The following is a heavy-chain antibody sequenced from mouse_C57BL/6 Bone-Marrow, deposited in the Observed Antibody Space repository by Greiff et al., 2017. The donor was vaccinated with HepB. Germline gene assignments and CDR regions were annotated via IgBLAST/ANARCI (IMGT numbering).Heavy chain of an antibody. D-gene: IGHD3-2*02. V-gene: IGHV5-2*01. Sequence: DVKLVESGGGLVQPGESLKLSCESNEYEFPSHDMPWVRKTPEKRLELVAAINSDGGSTYYPDTMERRFIISRDNTKKTLYLQMSSLRSEDTALYYCERQQLRLREGFAYWGQGTLVTVSA. CDR1: EYEFPSHD. CDR2: INSDGGST. CDR3: ERQQLRLREGFAY. J-gene: IGHJ3*01.